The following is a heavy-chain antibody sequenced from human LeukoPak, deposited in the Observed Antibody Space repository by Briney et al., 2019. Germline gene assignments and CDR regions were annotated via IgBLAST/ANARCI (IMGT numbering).Heavy chain of an antibody. CDR1: GYSFTSYW. J-gene: IGHJ4*02. V-gene: IGHV5-51*01. CDR3: ARHSSKGSSWERRRKAEIDY. CDR2: IYPGDSDT. Sequence: GESLKISCKGSGYSFTSYWIGWVRQMPGKGLEWMGIIYPGDSDTRYSPSFQGQVTISADKSISTAYLQWSSLKASDTAMYYCARHSSKGSSWERRRKAEIDYWGQGTLVTVSS. D-gene: IGHD6-13*01.